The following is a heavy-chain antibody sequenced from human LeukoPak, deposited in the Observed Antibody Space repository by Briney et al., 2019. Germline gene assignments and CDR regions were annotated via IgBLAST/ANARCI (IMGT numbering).Heavy chain of an antibody. J-gene: IGHJ5*02. CDR3: ARGGYYGSGNDFRFDP. CDR1: SYSINNGYL. V-gene: IGHV4-38-2*02. CDR2: VYRSGSA. Sequence: SETLSLTCSVSSYSINNGYLWAWIRQPLGKGLEWIGSVYRSGSAYYNPSLNSRVTISVETSKNQFSLKLKSVTAADTAVYYCARGGYYGSGNDFRFDPWGQGTLVTVSS. D-gene: IGHD3-10*01.